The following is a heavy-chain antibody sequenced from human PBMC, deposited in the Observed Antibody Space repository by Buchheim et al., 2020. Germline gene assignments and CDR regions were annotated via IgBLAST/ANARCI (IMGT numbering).Heavy chain of an antibody. J-gene: IGHJ6*02. CDR3: AKDYKWLVGSYYFYYGMDV. CDR1: GFTFSNYA. CDR2: ISGSGNFP. V-gene: IGHV3-23*04. D-gene: IGHD6-19*01. Sequence: EVQMVESGGGLVQPGGSLRLSCAASGFTFSNYATSWVRQAPGKGLEWVSTISGSGNFPYYTDSVKGRFTISRDNSKNTLYLLMNSLRAEDAAVYYCAKDYKWLVGSYYFYYGMDVWGQGTT.